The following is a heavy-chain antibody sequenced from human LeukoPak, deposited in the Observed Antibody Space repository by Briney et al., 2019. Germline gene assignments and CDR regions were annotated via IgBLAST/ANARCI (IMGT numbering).Heavy chain of an antibody. V-gene: IGHV4-59*08. J-gene: IGHJ4*02. D-gene: IGHD2-2*01. CDR2: IYYSGST. Sequence: PSETLSLTCTVSGGSISSYYWSWIRQPPGKGLEWIGYIYYSGSTNYNPSLKSRVTISVDTSKNQFSLKLSSVTAADTAVYYCARRCSCTSCYGSFDYWGQGTLVTVSS. CDR1: GGSISSYY. CDR3: ARRCSCTSCYGSFDY.